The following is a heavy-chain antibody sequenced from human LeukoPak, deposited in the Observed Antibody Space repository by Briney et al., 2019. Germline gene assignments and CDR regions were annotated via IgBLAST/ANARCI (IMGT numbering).Heavy chain of an antibody. Sequence: ASVKVSCKASGYTFTSYGISWVRQAPGQGLEWMGWISAYNGNTNYAQKLQGRVTMTTDTSTSTAYMELRSLRSDDTAVYYCARDEEYSSSWGPPPFDYWGQGTLVIVSS. D-gene: IGHD6-13*01. CDR2: ISAYNGNT. CDR3: ARDEEYSSSWGPPPFDY. V-gene: IGHV1-18*01. J-gene: IGHJ4*02. CDR1: GYTFTSYG.